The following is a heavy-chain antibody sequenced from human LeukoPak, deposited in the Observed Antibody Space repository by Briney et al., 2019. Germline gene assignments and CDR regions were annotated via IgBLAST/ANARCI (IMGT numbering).Heavy chain of an antibody. CDR3: ARGDCGGDCYLSMATYDI. J-gene: IGHJ3*02. CDR1: GFTFRNYA. Sequence: PGGSLRLSCAASGFTFRNYAMHWVRQAPGKGLEWVAVILHDGSNKYYADSVKGQFTISRDNSKNTLYPQMNSLRADDAALYYCARGDCGGDCYLSMATYDIWGQGTKVTVSS. D-gene: IGHD2-21*02. V-gene: IGHV3-30-3*01. CDR2: ILHDGSNK.